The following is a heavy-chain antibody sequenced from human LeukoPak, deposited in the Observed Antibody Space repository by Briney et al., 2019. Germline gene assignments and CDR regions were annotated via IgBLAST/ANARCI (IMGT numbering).Heavy chain of an antibody. D-gene: IGHD3-9*01. V-gene: IGHV4-39*07. CDR2: IYYSGST. CDR1: GGSISSSSYY. Sequence: PSETLSLTCTVSGGSISSSSYYWGWIRQPPGKGLEWIGSIYYSGSTNYNPSLKSRVTISVDTSKNQFSLKLSSVTAADTAVYYCARGYQAVLRYFDWLPCFDYWGQGTLVTVSS. CDR3: ARGYQAVLRYFDWLPCFDY. J-gene: IGHJ4*02.